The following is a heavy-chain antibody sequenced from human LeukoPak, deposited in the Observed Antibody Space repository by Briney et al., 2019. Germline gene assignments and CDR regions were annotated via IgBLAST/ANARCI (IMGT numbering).Heavy chain of an antibody. CDR3: ARGTLKAAATDFDY. V-gene: IGHV3-20*04. J-gene: IGHJ4*02. CDR2: INWNGGST. D-gene: IGHD6-13*01. Sequence: RPGGSLRLSCAASGFTFSSYAMSWVRQAPGKELEWVSGINWNGGSTGYADSVKGRFTISRDNAKNSLYLQMNSLRAEDTALYYCARGTLKAAATDFDYWGQGTLVTVSS. CDR1: GFTFSSYA.